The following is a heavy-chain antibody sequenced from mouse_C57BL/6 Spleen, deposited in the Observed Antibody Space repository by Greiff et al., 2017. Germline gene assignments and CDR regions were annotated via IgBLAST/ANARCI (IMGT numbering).Heavy chain of an antibody. D-gene: IGHD1-1*01. CDR3: ARESHYYGSPY. Sequence: EVKLVESGPGLVKPSQSLSLTCSVTGYSITSGYYWNWIRQFPGNKLEWMGYISYDGSNNYNPSLKNRISITRDTSKNQFFLKLNSVTTEDTATYYCARESHYYGSPYWGQGTLVTVSA. J-gene: IGHJ3*01. CDR1: GYSITSGYY. V-gene: IGHV3-6*01. CDR2: ISYDGSN.